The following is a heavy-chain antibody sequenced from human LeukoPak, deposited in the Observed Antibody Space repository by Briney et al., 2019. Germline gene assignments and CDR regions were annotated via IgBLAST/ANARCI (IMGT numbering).Heavy chain of an antibody. D-gene: IGHD3-22*01. J-gene: IGHJ4*02. CDR2: ISGSGETA. V-gene: IGHV3-23*01. CDR1: GFTFSNYG. CDR3: AKDYDSSGYYILDY. Sequence: PGRSLRLSCAASGFTFSNYGMHWVRQAPGKGLQWVSGISGSGETAYYADSVKGRFTIFRDNSKNTLYLQMNSLRAEDTAVYYCAKDYDSSGYYILDYWGQGTLVTVSS.